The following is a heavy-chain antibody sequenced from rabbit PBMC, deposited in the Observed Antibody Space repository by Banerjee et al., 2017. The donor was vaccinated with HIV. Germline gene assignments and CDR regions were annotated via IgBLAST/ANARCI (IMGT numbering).Heavy chain of an antibody. J-gene: IGHJ4*01. CDR1: GIDFSTCG. Sequence: QSLEESGGGLVQPEGSLTLSCKASGIDFSTCGISWVRQAPGKGLEWIGCIYTGSGNTYYATWAKGRFTISKTSSTTVTLQMTSLTAADTATYFCARDLAGVIGWNFGLWGPGTLVTVS. CDR2: IYTGSGNT. D-gene: IGHD4-1*01. CDR3: ARDLAGVIGWNFGL. V-gene: IGHV1S40*01.